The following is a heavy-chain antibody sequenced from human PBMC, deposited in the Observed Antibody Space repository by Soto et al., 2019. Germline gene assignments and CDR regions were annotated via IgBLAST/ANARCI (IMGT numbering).Heavy chain of an antibody. CDR2: IIPIFGTA. V-gene: IGHV1-69*13. D-gene: IGHD6-19*01. CDR1: RVAFSKFI. CDR3: AKVRYSSPMGYYYGMDV. J-gene: IGHJ6*02. Sequence: GASVKVSCKASRVAFSKFIVTWVRQAPGLGLEWVGGIIPIFGTANYAQKFQGRVTITADESTCTSYMEVNNLRSEDTAVYYCAKVRYSSPMGYYYGMDVWGQGTTVTVSS.